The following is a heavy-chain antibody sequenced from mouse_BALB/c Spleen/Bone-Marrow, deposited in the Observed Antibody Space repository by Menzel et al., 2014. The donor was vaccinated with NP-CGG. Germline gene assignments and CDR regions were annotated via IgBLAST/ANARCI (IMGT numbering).Heavy chain of an antibody. CDR2: ILPGSGST. J-gene: IGHJ4*01. D-gene: IGHD2-10*01. CDR1: GYTFSSYW. Sequence: LVESGAELMKPGASMKISCKATGYTFSSYWIEWVKQRPGHGLEWIGEILPGSGSTNYNERFKGKATLTADTSSNTAYMQLSSLTSEDSAVYYCARAYYVNYDAMDYWGQGTSVTVSS. V-gene: IGHV1-9*01. CDR3: ARAYYVNYDAMDY.